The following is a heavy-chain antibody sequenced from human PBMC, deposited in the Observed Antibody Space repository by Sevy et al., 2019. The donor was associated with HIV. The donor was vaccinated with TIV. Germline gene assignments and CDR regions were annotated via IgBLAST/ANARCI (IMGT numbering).Heavy chain of an antibody. Sequence: GGSLRLSCAASGFTFSSYAMHWVRQAPGKGLEWVAVISYDGSNKYYADSVKGRFTISRDNSKNTLYLQMNSLRAEDTAVYYCARDHYYGFGELLGYYYYGMDVWGQGTTATVSS. V-gene: IGHV3-30-3*01. CDR3: ARDHYYGFGELLGYYYYGMDV. CDR2: ISYDGSNK. D-gene: IGHD3-10*01. CDR1: GFTFSSYA. J-gene: IGHJ6*02.